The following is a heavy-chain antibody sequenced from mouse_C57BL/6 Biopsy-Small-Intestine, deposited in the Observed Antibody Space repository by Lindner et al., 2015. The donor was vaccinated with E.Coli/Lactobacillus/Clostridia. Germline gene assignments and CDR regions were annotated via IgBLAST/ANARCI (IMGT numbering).Heavy chain of an antibody. D-gene: IGHD1-1*01. Sequence: EVQLAGSRGGGLVKPGGSLKLSCAASGFTFSDYGMHWVRQAPEKGLEWVAYISSGSSTIYYADTVKGRFTISRDNAKNTLFLQMTSLRSEDTAMYYCARGLYYYYGLDYWGQGTTLTVSS. CDR3: ARGLYYYYGLDY. J-gene: IGHJ2*01. CDR2: ISSGSSTI. CDR1: GFTFSDYG. V-gene: IGHV5-17*01.